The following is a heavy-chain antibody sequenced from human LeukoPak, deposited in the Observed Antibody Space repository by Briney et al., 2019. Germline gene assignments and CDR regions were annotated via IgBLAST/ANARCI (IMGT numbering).Heavy chain of an antibody. J-gene: IGHJ4*02. Sequence: SQTLSLTCTVSGGSISSGGYYWNWIRQHPGKGLEWIGYIYYSGSTYYNPSLKSRVTISVDTSKNQFSLKLSSVTAADTAVYYCAREVVTTVRGAKFRYFDYWGQGTLVTVSS. CDR3: AREVVTTVRGAKFRYFDY. D-gene: IGHD3-10*01. V-gene: IGHV4-31*03. CDR2: IYYSGST. CDR1: GGSISSGGYY.